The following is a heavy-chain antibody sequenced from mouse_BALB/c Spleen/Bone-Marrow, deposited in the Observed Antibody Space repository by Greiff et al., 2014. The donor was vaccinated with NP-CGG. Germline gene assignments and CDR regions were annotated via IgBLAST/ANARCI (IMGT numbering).Heavy chain of an antibody. Sequence: VQLQQSGAELAKPGASVKMSCKASGYTFTSYWMHWVKQRPGQGLEWIGYINPSTTYSAYNQKFKDKCTMTADKSSSTAYMQLSSLTSEDSAVYYSALYYRYDDFDYWGQGTTLTVSS. CDR2: INPSTTYS. CDR1: GYTFTSYW. CDR3: ALYYRYDDFDY. V-gene: IGHV1-7*01. J-gene: IGHJ2*01. D-gene: IGHD2-14*01.